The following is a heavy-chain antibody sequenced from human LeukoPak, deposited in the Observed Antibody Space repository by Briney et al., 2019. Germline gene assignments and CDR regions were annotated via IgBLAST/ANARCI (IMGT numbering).Heavy chain of an antibody. CDR3: LMLSGWSDY. CDR1: GFTFSNAW. V-gene: IGHV3-15*01. J-gene: IGHJ4*02. Sequence: GGSRGLSGAASGFTFSNAWMSWVRRAPGKGREGFGRIKSKTDGGTTDYAAPVKGRFTISRDDSKNTLYLQMNSLKTEDTAVYYCLMLSGWSDYWGQGTLVTVSS. CDR2: IKSKTDGGTT. D-gene: IGHD6-19*01.